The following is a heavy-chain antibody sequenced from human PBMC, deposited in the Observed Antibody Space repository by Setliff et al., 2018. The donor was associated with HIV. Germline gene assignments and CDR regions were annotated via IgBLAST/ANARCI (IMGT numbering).Heavy chain of an antibody. Sequence: ASVKVSCKASGYTFTSDYIHWVRQAPGQGFEWMGIINPAGNPTSYAQKFQCRLTVTTDTSTGTLYMELSNLRSDDSAVYYCARAGGGATDQAFDIWGQGTMVTVS. J-gene: IGHJ3*02. CDR2: INPAGNPT. D-gene: IGHD2-2*01. CDR3: ARAGGGATDQAFDI. V-gene: IGHV1-46*01. CDR1: GYTFTSDY.